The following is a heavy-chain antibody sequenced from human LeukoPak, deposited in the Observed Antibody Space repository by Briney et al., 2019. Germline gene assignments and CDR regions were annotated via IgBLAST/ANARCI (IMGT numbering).Heavy chain of an antibody. CDR1: GFTFTDYY. CDR3: ARGRDGYNSGAFDI. D-gene: IGHD5-24*01. Sequence: GSLRLSCAASGFTFTDYYMSWIRQAPGKGLEWVSYISNSGSSTYYADSVKGRFTISRDIAKNSLYLQMNSLRAEDTAVYSCARGRDGYNSGAFDIWGQGTMVTVSS. V-gene: IGHV3-11*04. CDR2: ISNSGSST. J-gene: IGHJ3*02.